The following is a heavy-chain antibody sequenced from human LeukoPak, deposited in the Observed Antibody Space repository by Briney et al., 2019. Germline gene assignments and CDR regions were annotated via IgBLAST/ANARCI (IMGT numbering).Heavy chain of an antibody. Sequence: PGGSLRLSCAASGFTFTNAWMNWVRQAPGKGLEWVSGISASGGDTFYADSVKGRFTISRDNSKNTLSLQMNSLRVEDTAIYYCAKDVRRCNGACTWGQGTLVTVSS. CDR2: ISASGGDT. CDR1: GFTFTNAW. V-gene: IGHV3-23*01. D-gene: IGHD2-8*01. J-gene: IGHJ5*02. CDR3: AKDVRRCNGACT.